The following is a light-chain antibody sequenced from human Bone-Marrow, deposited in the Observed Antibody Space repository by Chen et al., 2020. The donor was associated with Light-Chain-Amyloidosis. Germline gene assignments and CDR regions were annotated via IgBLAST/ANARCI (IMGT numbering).Light chain of an antibody. CDR1: DLPTKY. J-gene: IGLJ2*01. Sequence: SYELTQPPSVSVSPGQTARITCSGDDLPTKYAYWYQQKPGQAPVLVIHRDTERPSGISERFSGSSSGITGTLSISGVQAEDEADYHCQSAQGSGTYEVIFGGGHELTVL. V-gene: IGLV3-25*03. CDR3: QSAQGSGTYEVI. CDR2: RDT.